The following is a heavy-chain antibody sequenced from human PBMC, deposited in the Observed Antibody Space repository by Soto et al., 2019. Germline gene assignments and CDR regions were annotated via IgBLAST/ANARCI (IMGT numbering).Heavy chain of an antibody. Sequence: SETLSLTCTVSGGSISSGGYYWSWIRQHPGKGLEWIGYIYYSGSTYYNPSLKSRVTISVDTSKNQFSLKLSSVTAADTAAYYCARADRTLVTSYSLDVWGQGTTVTVSS. J-gene: IGHJ6*02. CDR2: IYYSGST. D-gene: IGHD2-21*02. V-gene: IGHV4-31*03. CDR1: GGSISSGGYY. CDR3: ARADRTLVTSYSLDV.